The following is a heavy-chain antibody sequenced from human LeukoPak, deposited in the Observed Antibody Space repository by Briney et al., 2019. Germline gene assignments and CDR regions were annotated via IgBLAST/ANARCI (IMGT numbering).Heavy chain of an antibody. D-gene: IGHD3-10*01. CDR3: ARGRMVRGRRQYYYYMDV. CDR1: GGSISSYY. J-gene: IGHJ6*03. V-gene: IGHV4-4*07. Sequence: PSETLSLTCTVSGGSISSYYWSWIRQPAGKGLEWIGRIYTSGSTNYNPSLKSRVTISIDTSKSQFSLKLSSVTAADTAVYYCARGRMVRGRRQYYYYMDVRGKGTTVTISS. CDR2: IYTSGST.